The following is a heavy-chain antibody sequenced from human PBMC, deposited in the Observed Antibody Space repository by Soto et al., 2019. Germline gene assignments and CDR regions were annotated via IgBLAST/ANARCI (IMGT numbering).Heavy chain of an antibody. V-gene: IGHV3-23*01. D-gene: IGHD2-15*01. J-gene: IGHJ4*02. Sequence: PGGSLRLSCAASGFTFSSYAMRWVRQAPGKGLEWVSAISGSGGSTYYADSVKGRFTISRDNSKNTLYLQMNSLRAEDTAAYYCASPNLYCSGGSCYSEYFDYGGQGTLVTVSS. CDR3: ASPNLYCSGGSCYSEYFDY. CDR2: ISGSGGST. CDR1: GFTFSSYA.